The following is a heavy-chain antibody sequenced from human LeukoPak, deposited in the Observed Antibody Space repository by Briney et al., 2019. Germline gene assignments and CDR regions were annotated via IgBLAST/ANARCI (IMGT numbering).Heavy chain of an antibody. V-gene: IGHV1-8*01. D-gene: IGHD2-2*03. J-gene: IGHJ6*03. CDR2: MNPNSGNT. CDR3: ARAGYCSSTSCYRGHYYYYYYMDV. Sequence: GASVKVSCKASGYTFTSYDINWVRQATGQGLEWMGWMNPNSGNTGYAQKFQGRVTMTRNTSISTAYMELSSLRSEDTAVYYCARAGYCSSTSCYRGHYYYYYYMDVWGKGTTLTVSS. CDR1: GYTFTSYD.